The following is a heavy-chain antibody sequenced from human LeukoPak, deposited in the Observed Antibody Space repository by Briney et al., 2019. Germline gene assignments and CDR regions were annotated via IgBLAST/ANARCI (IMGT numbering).Heavy chain of an antibody. CDR1: GGSISSGDYY. CDR3: ARVTRTWAPRFDY. CDR2: IYYSGST. V-gene: IGHV4-30-4*01. D-gene: IGHD1-14*01. J-gene: IGHJ4*02. Sequence: SETLSLTCTVSGGSISSGDYYWRWIRQPPGKGLEWIGYIYYSGSTYYNPSLKSRVTISVGTSKNQFSLKLSSVTAADTAVYYCARVTRTWAPRFDYWGQGTLVTVSS.